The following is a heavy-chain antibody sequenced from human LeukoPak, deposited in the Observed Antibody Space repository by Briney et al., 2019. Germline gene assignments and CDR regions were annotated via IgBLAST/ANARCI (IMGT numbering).Heavy chain of an antibody. CDR2: ISSSGNTI. V-gene: IGHV3-48*03. J-gene: IGHJ4*02. CDR3: ASYYYDSSDMMAYGY. D-gene: IGHD3-22*01. CDR1: GFAFSDFE. Sequence: GGSLRLSCAASGFAFSDFEMNWVRQAPGKGLEWVSYISSSGNTIYYSDSVRGRFTISRDNAKNSLYLQMNSLRAEDTAVYYCASYYYDSSDMMAYGYWGQRTLVTVSS.